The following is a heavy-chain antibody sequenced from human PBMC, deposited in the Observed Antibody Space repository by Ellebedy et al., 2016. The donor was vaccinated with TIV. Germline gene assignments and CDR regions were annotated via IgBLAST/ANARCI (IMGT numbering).Heavy chain of an antibody. CDR1: GFTFNNYW. Sequence: GGSLRLXXAASGFTFNNYWMHWVRQAPGKGLEWVSVIYSGGSTYYADSVKGRFTISRDNSKNTLYLQMSSLRAEDTAVYYCVKGTPRIDYWGQGTLVTVSS. V-gene: IGHV3-66*02. CDR3: VKGTPRIDY. J-gene: IGHJ4*02. CDR2: IYSGGST. D-gene: IGHD1-14*01.